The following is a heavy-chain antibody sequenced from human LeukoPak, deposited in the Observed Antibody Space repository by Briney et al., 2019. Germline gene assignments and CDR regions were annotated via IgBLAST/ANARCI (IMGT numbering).Heavy chain of an antibody. CDR1: GFTFGSFA. CDR2: ISASGHYI. D-gene: IGHD2-21*02. J-gene: IGHJ6*03. V-gene: IGHV3-23*01. Sequence: GGSLRLSCEASGFTFGSFAMSWVRHAPGKGLEWLSGISASGHYIYYADSVEGRFTISRENSKNTLYIEMNSLRAEDTAVYYCARDGSSGDCQFYFYMDVWGQGTTVTVSS. CDR3: ARDGSSGDCQFYFYMDV.